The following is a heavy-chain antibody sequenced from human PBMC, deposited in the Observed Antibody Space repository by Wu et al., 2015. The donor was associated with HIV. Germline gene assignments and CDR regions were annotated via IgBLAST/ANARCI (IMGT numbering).Heavy chain of an antibody. D-gene: IGHD5-12*01. CDR3: ARNTDSVATSLYSLGV. CDR1: GDNFVSYT. Sequence: QAQLLQSGAEVKKPGSSVKISCKASGDNFVSYTISWVRLAPGRGLEWMGGIIPMFGTTNYAQKFQGRITVTTDESTVTSYMELSGLRFDDTAVYYCARNTDSVATSLYSLGVWGQGTVVTVSS. J-gene: IGHJ6*02. CDR2: IIPMFGTT. V-gene: IGHV1-69*05.